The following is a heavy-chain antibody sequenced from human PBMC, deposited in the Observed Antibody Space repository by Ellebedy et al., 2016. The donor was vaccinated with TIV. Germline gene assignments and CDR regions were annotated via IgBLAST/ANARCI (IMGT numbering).Heavy chain of an antibody. CDR1: GGTFSSYA. D-gene: IGHD4-17*01. Sequence: SVKVPCXASGGTFSSYAISWVRQAPGQGLEWMGRIIPILGIANYAQKFQGRVTITADKSTSTAYMELSSLRSEDTAVYYCASEGHDYGDYFPIGWGQGTLVTVSS. CDR3: ASEGHDYGDYFPIG. V-gene: IGHV1-69*04. CDR2: IIPILGIA. J-gene: IGHJ4*02.